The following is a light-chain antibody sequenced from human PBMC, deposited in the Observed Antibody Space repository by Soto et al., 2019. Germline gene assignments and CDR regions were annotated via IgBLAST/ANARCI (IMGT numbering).Light chain of an antibody. V-gene: IGKV2-28*01. CDR2: LGS. Sequence: DIVMTQSPLFLPVTPGEPASISCRSSQSLLHSNGYNYLDWYLQKPGQPPQLLIFLGSHRASGVPDRFRGSGSGTDFTLKISRVEAEDVGVYYCMQTLQTPLTFGGGTKAENK. J-gene: IGKJ4*01. CDR1: QSLLHSNGYNY. CDR3: MQTLQTPLT.